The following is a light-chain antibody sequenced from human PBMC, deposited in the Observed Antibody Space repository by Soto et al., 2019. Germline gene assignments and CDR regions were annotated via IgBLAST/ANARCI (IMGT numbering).Light chain of an antibody. CDR3: QSYDDIVTTV. CDR1: SSNVGAGYD. CDR2: ANK. Sequence: QSVLTQPPSGFGAPGQRVTISCTGSSSNVGAGYDVHWYQQIPGTAPKLLIYANKNRPSGVPDRFSASKSGASASLAISGLQPEDEADYYCQSYDDIVTTVFGIGTKVTVL. V-gene: IGLV1-40*01. J-gene: IGLJ1*01.